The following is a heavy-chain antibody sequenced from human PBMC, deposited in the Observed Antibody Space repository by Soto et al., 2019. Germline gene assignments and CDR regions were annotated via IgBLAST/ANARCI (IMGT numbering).Heavy chain of an antibody. Sequence: PSESPSLTCTVSGGSISSGGYYWSWICQHPRRGLEWIGYSYYSGSTYYNPPLKSRVNISVDTSKNQFSLKLSSVTAADTAVEYWTRGIAAAGGEYWGQGNRVTVS. D-gene: IGHD6-13*01. CDR3: TRGIAAAGGEY. V-gene: IGHV4-31*03. CDR2: SYYSGST. CDR1: GGSISSGGYY. J-gene: IGHJ4*02.